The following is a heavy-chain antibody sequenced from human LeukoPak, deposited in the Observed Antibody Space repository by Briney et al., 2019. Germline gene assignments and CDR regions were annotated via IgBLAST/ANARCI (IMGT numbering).Heavy chain of an antibody. CDR1: GFTFSSYG. V-gene: IGHV3-48*04. D-gene: IGHD1-14*01. CDR2: ISSSGSTK. CDR3: ARDNRNFVVNWFDP. J-gene: IGHJ5*02. Sequence: GGSLRLSCAASGFTFSSYGMHWVRQAPGKGLEWVSYISSSGSTKYYADSVKGRFTISRDNAKNSLYLQMNSLRAEDTAVYYCARDNRNFVVNWFDPWGQGTLVTVSS.